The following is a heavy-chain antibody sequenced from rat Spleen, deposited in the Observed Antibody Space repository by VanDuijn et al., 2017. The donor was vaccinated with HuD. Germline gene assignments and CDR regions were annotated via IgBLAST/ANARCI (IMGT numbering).Heavy chain of an antibody. Sequence: EVQLVESGGGLVQPGRSLKLSCSASGFTFSDYTMAWVRQAPKKGLEWVAAIVDDGTATYYRDSVKGRFTLSRDNAKSTLYLQMGSLRSEDTAIYYCARPTTGIPFNYWGQGVMVTVSS. CDR3: ARPTTGIPFNY. V-gene: IGHV5-17*01. CDR1: GFTFSDYT. J-gene: IGHJ2*01. CDR2: IVDDGTAT. D-gene: IGHD1-9*01.